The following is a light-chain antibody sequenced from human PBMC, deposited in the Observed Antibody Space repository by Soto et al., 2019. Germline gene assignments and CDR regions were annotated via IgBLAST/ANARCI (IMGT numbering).Light chain of an antibody. V-gene: IGKV3-15*01. J-gene: IGKJ4*01. Sequence: EIVMTQSPATLSVSPGERATLSYRASQSVNSNLAWYQQKPGQAPRLLIYGASTRATDIPASFSGSGSGTEFTLTISSLQSEDFAVYYCQQYNNWPLTFGGGTKVEIK. CDR2: GAS. CDR3: QQYNNWPLT. CDR1: QSVNSN.